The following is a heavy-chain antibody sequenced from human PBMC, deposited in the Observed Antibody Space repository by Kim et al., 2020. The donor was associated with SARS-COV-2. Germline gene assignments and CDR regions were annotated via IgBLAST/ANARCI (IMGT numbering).Heavy chain of an antibody. J-gene: IGHJ4*02. CDR2: ISSSSTI. V-gene: IGHV3-48*02. CDR1: GFTFSSYS. CDR3: ARNTVVKGYGY. D-gene: IGHD2-15*01. Sequence: GGSLRLSCAASGFTFSSYSMNWVRQAPGKGLEWVSYISSSSTIYYADSVKGRFTISRDNAKNSLYLQMNSLRDEDTAVYYCARNTVVKGYGYWGQGTLVT.